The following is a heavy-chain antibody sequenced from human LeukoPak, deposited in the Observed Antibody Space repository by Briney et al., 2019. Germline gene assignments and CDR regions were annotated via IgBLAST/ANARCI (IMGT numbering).Heavy chain of an antibody. Sequence: PGGSLRLSCTASGFTFNNAWMGWVRQAPGKGLEWVSAIRGSGGSTYYADSVKGRFTISRDNSKNTLYLLMNSLRADDTAVYYCAKGYSSSFVVYPNYGMDVWGQGTTVTVSS. V-gene: IGHV3-23*01. CDR1: GFTFNNAW. CDR3: AKGYSSSFVVYPNYGMDV. J-gene: IGHJ6*02. D-gene: IGHD6-13*01. CDR2: IRGSGGST.